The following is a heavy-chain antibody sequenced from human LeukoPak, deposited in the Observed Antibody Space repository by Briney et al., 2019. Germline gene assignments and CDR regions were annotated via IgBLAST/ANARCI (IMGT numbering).Heavy chain of an antibody. CDR2: IYSSGST. J-gene: IGHJ5*02. CDR3: ARVAVTGYNWFDL. D-gene: IGHD2-21*02. Sequence: SEPLSLTCTVSGGSISSYYWSWIRQPAGKGLEWIGRIYSSGSTNYNPSFQSRVTMSLDTSKSQFSLKLSSVTAADTAVYYCARVAVTGYNWFDLWGQGTLVTVSS. CDR1: GGSISSYY. V-gene: IGHV4-4*07.